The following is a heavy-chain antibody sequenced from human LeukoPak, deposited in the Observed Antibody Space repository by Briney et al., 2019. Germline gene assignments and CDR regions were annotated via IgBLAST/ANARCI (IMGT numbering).Heavy chain of an antibody. CDR2: IYYSGST. J-gene: IGHJ3*02. CDR3: ARHYLVWGAFDI. D-gene: IGHD3-16*01. CDR1: GGSISSSSYY. Sequence: PSETLSLTCTVSGGSISSSSYYWGWIRQPPGKGLEWIGYIYYSGSTNYNPSLKSRVTISVDTSKNQFSLKLSSVTAADTAVYYCARHYLVWGAFDIWGQGTMVTVSS. V-gene: IGHV4-61*05.